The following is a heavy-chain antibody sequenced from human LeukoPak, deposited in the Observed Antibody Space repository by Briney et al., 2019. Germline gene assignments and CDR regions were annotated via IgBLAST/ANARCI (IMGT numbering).Heavy chain of an antibody. CDR3: ARDGYCSSTSCYPGAAS. V-gene: IGHV3-21*01. Sequence: PGGTLRLSCAASGFTYSSYSMNWVRQAPGKGLEWVSSISSSSSYIYYADSVKDRFTISRDNAKNSLYLQMNSLRAEDTAVYYCARDGYCSSTSCYPGAASWGQGTLVTVSS. J-gene: IGHJ5*02. CDR1: GFTYSSYS. CDR2: ISSSSSYI. D-gene: IGHD2-2*03.